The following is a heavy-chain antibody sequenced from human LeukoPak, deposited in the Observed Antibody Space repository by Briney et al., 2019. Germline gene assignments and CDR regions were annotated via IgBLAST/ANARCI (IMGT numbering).Heavy chain of an antibody. V-gene: IGHV3-11*06. D-gene: IGHD3-3*01. CDR1: GFTFSDYY. J-gene: IGHJ4*02. Sequence: GGSLRLSCAASGFTFSDYYMNWFRQAPGKGLEWVSSISSSTTYIYYADSVKGRFTISRDNAKNSLYLQMNNLRAEDTAVYYCARGLVFGVVTDYFDYWGQGTLVTVSS. CDR2: ISSSTTYI. CDR3: ARGLVFGVVTDYFDY.